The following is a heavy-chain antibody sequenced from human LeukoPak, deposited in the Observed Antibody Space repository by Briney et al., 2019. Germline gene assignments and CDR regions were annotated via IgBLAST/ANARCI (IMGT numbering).Heavy chain of an antibody. CDR3: ARDSESGPITLVRGVNVDY. V-gene: IGHV3-21*01. CDR2: ISSGSSYI. Sequence: GGSLRLSCAASGFTFSSYAMSWVRQAPGKGLEWVSSISSGSSYIYYSDSVKGRFTISRDNAKNSLYLLMNSLRAEDTAVYYCARDSESGPITLVRGVNVDYWGQGTPVTVSS. CDR1: GFTFSSYA. D-gene: IGHD3-10*01. J-gene: IGHJ4*02.